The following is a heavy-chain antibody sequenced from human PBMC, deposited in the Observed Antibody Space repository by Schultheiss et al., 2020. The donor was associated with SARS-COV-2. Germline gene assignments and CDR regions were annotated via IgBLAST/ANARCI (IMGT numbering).Heavy chain of an antibody. CDR3: AKEILNEDIVVVPAAPALDY. V-gene: IGHV1-18*01. D-gene: IGHD2-2*01. CDR1: GYTFTSYG. J-gene: IGHJ4*02. Sequence: ASVKVSCKASGYTFTSYGISWVRQAPGQGLEWMGWISAYNGNTNYAQKLQGRVTMTTDTSTSTAYMELRSLRSDDTAVYYCAKEILNEDIVVVPAAPALDYWGQGTLVTVSS. CDR2: ISAYNGNT.